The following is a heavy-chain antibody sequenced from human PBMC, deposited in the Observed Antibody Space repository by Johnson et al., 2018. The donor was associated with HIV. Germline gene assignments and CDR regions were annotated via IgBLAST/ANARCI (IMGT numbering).Heavy chain of an antibody. D-gene: IGHD2-21*01. CDR1: GFTFDDYA. Sequence: VQLVESGGGVVQPGGSLRLSCAASGFTFDDYAMHWVRQPPGKGLEWVSGISWNSGTIGYADSVKGRFTISRDNSKNSLYLQMNSLRTEDTALYYCAKVDCGGDTCAGYDPFDLWGQGTLVTVSS. V-gene: IGHV3-9*01. J-gene: IGHJ3*01. CDR3: AKVDCGGDTCAGYDPFDL. CDR2: ISWNSGTI.